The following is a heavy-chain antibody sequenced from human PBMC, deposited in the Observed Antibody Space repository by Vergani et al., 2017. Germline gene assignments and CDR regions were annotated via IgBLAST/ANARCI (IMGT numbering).Heavy chain of an antibody. CDR1: GFSFTTYA. Sequence: EVQLLESGGDLVQPGGSLRLSCAASGFSFTTYAMSWVRQAPGKGLEWVSTINTNGDYTRYGDSVKGRFTISRDNSKNTLYLEMESLRVEDTAVYFCARDKSKRAPAVMGTYYYYMDVWGKGTKVTVSS. CDR3: ARDKSKRAPAVMGTYYYYMDV. D-gene: IGHD3-16*01. CDR2: INTNGDYT. V-gene: IGHV3-23*01. J-gene: IGHJ6*03.